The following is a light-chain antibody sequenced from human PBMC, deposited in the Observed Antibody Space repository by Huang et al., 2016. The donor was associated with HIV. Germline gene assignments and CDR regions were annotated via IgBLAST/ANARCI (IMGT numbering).Light chain of an antibody. CDR3: QHYYKCPT. Sequence: EILVTQSPAALSVSPGERTTLSCRASQSVGDSLAWYQQRPGQAPRVLIYSASTRASGVPARFSGSGSGTEFTLTISSLQSEDFAVYYCQHYYKCPTFGQGTKLEIK. J-gene: IGKJ2*01. V-gene: IGKV3-15*01. CDR2: SAS. CDR1: QSVGDS.